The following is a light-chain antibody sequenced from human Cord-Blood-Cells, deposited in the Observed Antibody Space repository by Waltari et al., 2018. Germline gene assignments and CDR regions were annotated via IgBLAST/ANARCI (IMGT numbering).Light chain of an antibody. CDR1: QSVSSY. Sequence: ELVLTQSPATLSLSPGERATLSCRASQSVSSYLACYQQKPGQAPRLLIYDASNRATGIPAWFSGSGSGTDFTLTISSLEPEDFAVYYCQQRSNWPRTFGGGTKVEIK. CDR3: QQRSNWPRT. CDR2: DAS. V-gene: IGKV3-11*01. J-gene: IGKJ4*01.